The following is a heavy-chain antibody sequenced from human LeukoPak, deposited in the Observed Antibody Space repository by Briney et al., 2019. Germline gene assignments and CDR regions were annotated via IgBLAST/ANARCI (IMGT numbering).Heavy chain of an antibody. J-gene: IGHJ4*02. CDR3: ARAGAAAGNDY. Sequence: GTSLRLSCAASGFTFSDYAMHWVRQAPGKGLDWVAIISSDETSKYYADSVKGRFTISRDNSKNTLYLQMSSLRAEDTAVYYCARAGAAAGNDYWGQGTPVTVSS. CDR1: GFTFSDYA. D-gene: IGHD6-13*01. CDR2: ISSDETSK. V-gene: IGHV3-30-3*01.